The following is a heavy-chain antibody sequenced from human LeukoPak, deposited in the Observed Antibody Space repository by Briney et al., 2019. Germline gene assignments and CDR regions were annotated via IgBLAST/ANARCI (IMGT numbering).Heavy chain of an antibody. Sequence: PSETLSLTCTVSGGSISSYYWSWIRQPPGKGLEWIGYIHYSGSTNYNPSLKSRVTILVDTSKNQFSLKLTSVTAADTAMYYCARQGDDSSGYYYHDAFDIWGQGTMVTVSS. J-gene: IGHJ3*02. CDR1: GGSISSYY. V-gene: IGHV4-59*01. D-gene: IGHD3-22*01. CDR3: ARQGDDSSGYYYHDAFDI. CDR2: IHYSGST.